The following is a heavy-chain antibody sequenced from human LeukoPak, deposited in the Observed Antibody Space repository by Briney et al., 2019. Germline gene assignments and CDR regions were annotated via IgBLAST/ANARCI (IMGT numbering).Heavy chain of an antibody. CDR1: GFTFSYYS. CDR2: ISSSGTTI. Sequence: GGSLRLSCAASGFTFSYYSMNWVRQAPGKGLEWVSYISSSGTTIYYADSVKGRFTISRDNAKNPLYLQMNSLRVEDTAVYHCARESDKHYDFWSGYLALDYWGQGTLVTVSS. V-gene: IGHV3-48*03. J-gene: IGHJ4*02. CDR3: ARESDKHYDFWSGYLALDY. D-gene: IGHD3-3*01.